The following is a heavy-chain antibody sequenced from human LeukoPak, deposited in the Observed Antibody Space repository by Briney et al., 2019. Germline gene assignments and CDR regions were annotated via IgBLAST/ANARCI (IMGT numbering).Heavy chain of an antibody. Sequence: GGSLRLPCAASGFTFSSYEMNWVRQAPGKGLEWVSYISSSGSTIYYADSVKGRFTISRDNAKNSLYLQMNSLRAEDTAVYYCARSGAYYDILTGYYIDYWGQGTLVTVSS. CDR1: GFTFSSYE. CDR3: ARSGAYYDILTGYYIDY. D-gene: IGHD3-9*01. J-gene: IGHJ4*02. CDR2: ISSSGSTI. V-gene: IGHV3-48*03.